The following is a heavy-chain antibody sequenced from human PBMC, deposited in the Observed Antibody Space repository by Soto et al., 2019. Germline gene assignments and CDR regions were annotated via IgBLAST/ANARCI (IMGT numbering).Heavy chain of an antibody. CDR3: TRVPSGTVVTPSGY. J-gene: IGHJ4*02. Sequence: SLRLSCTASGFTFGDYAMSWFRQAPGKGLEWVGFIRSKAYGGTTEYAASVKGRFTISRDDSKSIAYLQMNSLKTEDTAVYYCTRVPSGTVVTPSGYWGQGTLVTVS. D-gene: IGHD2-21*02. V-gene: IGHV3-49*03. CDR2: IRSKAYGGTT. CDR1: GFTFGDYA.